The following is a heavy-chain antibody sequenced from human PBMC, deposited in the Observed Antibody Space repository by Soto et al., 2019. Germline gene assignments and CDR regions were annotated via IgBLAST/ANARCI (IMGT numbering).Heavy chain of an antibody. J-gene: IGHJ5*02. CDR3: ARQTRDLTVVTPIWFDP. CDR1: GGSISSSSYY. Sequence: QLQLQESGPGLVKPSETLSLTCTVSGGSISSSSYYWGWIRQPPGKGLEWIGSIYYSGSTYYNPSLKSRVTISVDTSKNQFSLKLSSVTAADTAVYYCARQTRDLTVVTPIWFDPWGQGTLVTVSS. V-gene: IGHV4-39*01. D-gene: IGHD3-22*01. CDR2: IYYSGST.